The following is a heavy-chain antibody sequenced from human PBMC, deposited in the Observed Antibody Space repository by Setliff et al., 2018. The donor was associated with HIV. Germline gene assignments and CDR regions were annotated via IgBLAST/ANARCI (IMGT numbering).Heavy chain of an antibody. Sequence: ASVKVSCKASGYTFTSYHMYWVRQAPGQGLEWMGAINPSGGSTRYAQKFQGRVTMTRDTSTSTVYMELTRLRSEDTAVYYCARTLGYCSGGSCYLDYWGQGTLVTVSS. CDR2: INPSGGST. CDR1: GYTFTSYH. J-gene: IGHJ4*02. CDR3: ARTLGYCSGGSCYLDY. D-gene: IGHD2-15*01. V-gene: IGHV1-46*01.